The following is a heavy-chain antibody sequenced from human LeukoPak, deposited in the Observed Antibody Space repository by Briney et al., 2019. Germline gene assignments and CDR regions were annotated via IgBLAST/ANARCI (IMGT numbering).Heavy chain of an antibody. V-gene: IGHV3-23*01. D-gene: IGHD3-16*02. CDR2: ISGSGGST. CDR3: AKGGRDDYVWGSYRPHAGYYFDY. J-gene: IGHJ4*02. Sequence: QAGGSLRLSCAASGFTFSSYAMSWVRQAPGKGLEWVSAISGSGGSTYYADSVKGPFTISRDNSKNTLYLQMNSLRAEDTAVYYCAKGGRDDYVWGSYRPHAGYYFDYWGQGTLVTVSS. CDR1: GFTFSSYA.